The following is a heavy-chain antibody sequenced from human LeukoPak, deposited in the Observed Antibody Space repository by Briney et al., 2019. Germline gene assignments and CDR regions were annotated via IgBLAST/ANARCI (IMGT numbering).Heavy chain of an antibody. CDR1: GYTFTSYG. J-gene: IGHJ1*01. CDR3: ARGAPVVVPSDYGPGYFRL. Sequence: ASVKVSCKASGYTFTSYGISWVRQAPGQGLEWMGWISAYNGNTNYAQKLQGRVTMTTDTSTSTAYMELSSLRSEDTAVYYCARGAPVVVPSDYGPGYFRLWGRGTLVTVSS. CDR2: ISAYNGNT. V-gene: IGHV1-18*01. D-gene: IGHD2-15*01.